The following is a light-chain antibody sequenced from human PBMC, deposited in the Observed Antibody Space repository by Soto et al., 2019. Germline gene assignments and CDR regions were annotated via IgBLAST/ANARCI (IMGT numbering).Light chain of an antibody. CDR3: QQYNNWPFS. CDR1: QTVSNN. J-gene: IGKJ5*01. Sequence: EIVMTQSPATLSVTPGERATLSCRASQTVSNNLAWYQQKPGQAPRLLIYAAATRATGVPARFSGSGSGTEFTLTISGLQSEDFALYFCQQYNNWPFSFGQGTRLEI. CDR2: AAA. V-gene: IGKV3-15*01.